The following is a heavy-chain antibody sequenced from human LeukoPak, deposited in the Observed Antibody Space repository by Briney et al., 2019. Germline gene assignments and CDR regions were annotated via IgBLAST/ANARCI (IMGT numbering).Heavy chain of an antibody. D-gene: IGHD3-10*02. CDR3: AKEELRRITMWGYMDV. Sequence: GGSLRLSCAASGFTFSSYGMHWVRQAPGKGLEWVAFIRYDGSNKYYADSVKGRFTISRDNSKNTLYLQMNSLRAEDTAVYYCAKEELRRITMWGYMDVWGKGTTVTISS. V-gene: IGHV3-30*02. CDR2: IRYDGSNK. CDR1: GFTFSSYG. J-gene: IGHJ6*03.